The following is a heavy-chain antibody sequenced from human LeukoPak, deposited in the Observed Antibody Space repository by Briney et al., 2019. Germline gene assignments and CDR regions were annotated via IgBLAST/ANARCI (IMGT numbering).Heavy chain of an antibody. J-gene: IGHJ5*02. CDR1: GYTFTKYY. D-gene: IGHD2-15*01. Sequence: ASVKVSCKASGYTFTKYYMFWVRQAPGQGLEWMGRINPSSGGTDYAQKFQGRVTMTRDTSISTAYMELSRLRSDDAAMYYCARGYCSGGSCYSVENWFDPWGQGTLVTVSS. CDR3: ARGYCSGGSCYSVENWFDP. CDR2: INPSSGGT. V-gene: IGHV1-2*06.